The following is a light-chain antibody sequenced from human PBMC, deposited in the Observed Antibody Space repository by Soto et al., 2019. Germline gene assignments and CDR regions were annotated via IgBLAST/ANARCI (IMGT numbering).Light chain of an antibody. J-gene: IGKJ1*01. V-gene: IGKV1-39*01. CDR1: QSVSIY. CDR3: QQSYSTPPWT. Sequence: DIQMTQSPSTLSASVGDRVTITCRASQSVSIYLNWYQQEPGKAPNLLISAASSLQNGVPSRFRGSGSGTDFTLTISGLQREDFATYYCQQSYSTPPWTFGQGTKVDIK. CDR2: AAS.